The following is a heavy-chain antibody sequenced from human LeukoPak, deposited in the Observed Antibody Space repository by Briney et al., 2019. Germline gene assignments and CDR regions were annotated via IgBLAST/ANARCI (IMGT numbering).Heavy chain of an antibody. CDR2: ISAHDGTR. J-gene: IGHJ4*02. D-gene: IGHD6-19*01. V-gene: IGHV1-18*01. Sequence: AAVKVSCKASGYTFTNYGITWVRQAPGQGLEWMGWISAHDGTRNYALKHEERVTMTTDTSTSTAYMELRGMRSDDTAVYYCARRSTLYSSGRFYFDYWGQGTLVTVSS. CDR1: GYTFTNYG. CDR3: ARRSTLYSSGRFYFDY.